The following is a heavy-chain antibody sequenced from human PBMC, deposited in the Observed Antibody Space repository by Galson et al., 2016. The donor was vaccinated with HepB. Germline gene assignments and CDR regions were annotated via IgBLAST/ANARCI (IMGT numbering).Heavy chain of an antibody. V-gene: IGHV3-7*03. CDR2: IKQDGNEK. CDR1: GFTFSNYW. CDR3: ARKGGIYSPWGY. D-gene: IGHD3-10*01. J-gene: IGHJ4*02. Sequence: SLRLSCAASGFTFSNYWMSWVRQAPGKGLEWVANIKQDGNEKYYADPVKGRFTISRDNAKNSMYLQMNSLRAEDTAVYYCARKGGIYSPWGYWGQGTLVTVSS.